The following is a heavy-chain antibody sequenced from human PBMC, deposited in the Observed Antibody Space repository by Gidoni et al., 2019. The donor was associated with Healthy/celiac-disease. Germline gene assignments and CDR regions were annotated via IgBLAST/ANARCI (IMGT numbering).Heavy chain of an antibody. D-gene: IGHD3-3*01. CDR2: ISYDGSNK. V-gene: IGHV3-30*18. Sequence: QVQLVASGGGVVQPGRSLRLSCAASGFTFSSYGMHWVRQAPGKGLEWVAVISYDGSNKYYADSVKGRFTISRDNSKNTLYLQMNSLRAEDTAVYYCAKDFIFWSGYSYGMDVWGQGTTVTVSS. J-gene: IGHJ6*02. CDR1: GFTFSSYG. CDR3: AKDFIFWSGYSYGMDV.